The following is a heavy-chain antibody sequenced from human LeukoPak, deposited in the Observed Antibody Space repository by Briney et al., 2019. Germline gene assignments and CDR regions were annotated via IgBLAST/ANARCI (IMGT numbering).Heavy chain of an antibody. J-gene: IGHJ4*02. CDR2: IWYDGSNK. CDR3: ARGLEIVIGESPSGY. Sequence: GRSLRLSCAASGFTFSSYGMHWVRQAPGKGLEWVAVIWYDGSNKYYADSVKGRFTISRDNSKNTLYLQMNSLRAEDTAVYYCARGLEIVIGESPSGYWGQGTLVTVSS. CDR1: GFTFSSYG. V-gene: IGHV3-33*01. D-gene: IGHD3-10*01.